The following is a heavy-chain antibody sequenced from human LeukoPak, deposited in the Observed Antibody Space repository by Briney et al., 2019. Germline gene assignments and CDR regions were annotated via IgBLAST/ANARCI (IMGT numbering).Heavy chain of an antibody. J-gene: IGHJ4*02. D-gene: IGHD2-15*01. Sequence: GGSLRLSCAASGFTFSNYWMHWVRQAPGKGLVWVSRINSDGTITSYADSVKGRFTISGDNAKNTLYLQMNSLRAEDTAVYYCARHKCSGGSCYYDYWGQGTLVTVSS. CDR1: GFTFSNYW. CDR2: INSDGTIT. V-gene: IGHV3-74*01. CDR3: ARHKCSGGSCYYDY.